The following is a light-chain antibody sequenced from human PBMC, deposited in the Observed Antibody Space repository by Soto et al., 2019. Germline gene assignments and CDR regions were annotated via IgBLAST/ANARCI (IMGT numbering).Light chain of an antibody. CDR3: KQSYSSPT. CDR2: AES. J-gene: IGKJ1*01. Sequence: DIQMTQSPSSLSASVGDRVTITCRASQSISSYLNWYQQKPGKAPKLLIYAESSLQSGVPSRFSGSGSGTDFTLPISSLQREDFATYYCKQSYSSPTFGQGTKVEIK. V-gene: IGKV1-39*01. CDR1: QSISSY.